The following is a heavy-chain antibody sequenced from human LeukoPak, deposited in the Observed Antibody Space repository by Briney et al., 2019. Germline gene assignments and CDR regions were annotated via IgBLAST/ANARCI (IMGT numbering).Heavy chain of an antibody. J-gene: IGHJ3*02. Sequence: GSSVKVSCKASGGTFSSYAISWVRQAPGQRLEWMGRIIPIIGIANYAQKFQGRVTITADKSTSTAYMELSSLRSEDTAVYYCARDRDYYDSSGYPYSRAVDIWGQGTMVTVSS. CDR3: ARDRDYYDSSGYPYSRAVDI. D-gene: IGHD3-22*01. V-gene: IGHV1-69*04. CDR2: IIPIIGIA. CDR1: GGTFSSYA.